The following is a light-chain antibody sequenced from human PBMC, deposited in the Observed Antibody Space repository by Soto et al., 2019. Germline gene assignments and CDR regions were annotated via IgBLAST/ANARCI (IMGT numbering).Light chain of an antibody. J-gene: IGKJ1*01. V-gene: IGKV1-5*03. CDR1: QSIRLW. CDR3: QLYKDYTWT. CDR2: KTS. Sequence: DIHMTQSPSTLSASVGDRVTITCRASQSIRLWVAWYQQKPGRAPNLLIYKTSSLETGVPSRFSVSGSGTEFTLTISSLQHDDFATYYCQLYKDYTWTFGQGTKVEVK.